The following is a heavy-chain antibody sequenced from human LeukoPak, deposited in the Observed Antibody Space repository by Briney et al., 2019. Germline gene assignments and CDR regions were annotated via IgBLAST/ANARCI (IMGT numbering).Heavy chain of an antibody. Sequence: GGSLRLSCAASGVTVSSNYMSWVRQAPGKGLEWVSVIYSGNSTYYADSVKGRFTISRHNSKNTLYLQMNSLRTEDTAVYYCARESDSGAFDIWGQGTMVTVSS. CDR2: IYSGNST. D-gene: IGHD3-10*01. CDR1: GVTVSSNY. V-gene: IGHV3-53*04. CDR3: ARESDSGAFDI. J-gene: IGHJ3*02.